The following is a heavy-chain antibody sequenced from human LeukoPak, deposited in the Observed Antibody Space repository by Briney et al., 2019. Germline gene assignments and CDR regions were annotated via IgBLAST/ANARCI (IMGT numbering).Heavy chain of an antibody. CDR2: ISTSISYK. CDR3: ARAIFSSGWYLVDY. V-gene: IGHV3-21*01. CDR1: GFAFNSYS. D-gene: IGHD6-19*01. Sequence: GGSLRLSCAASGFAFNSYSMNWVRQAPGKGLEWVSSISTSISYKYYADSVKGRFTISRDNAKNSLYLQMNSLRAEDTAVYYCARAIFSSGWYLVDYWGQGTLVTVSS. J-gene: IGHJ4*02.